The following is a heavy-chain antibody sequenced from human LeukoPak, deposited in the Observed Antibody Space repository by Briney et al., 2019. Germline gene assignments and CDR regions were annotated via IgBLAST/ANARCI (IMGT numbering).Heavy chain of an antibody. CDR2: ISGSGGST. CDR3: ARKWGMVRDNWYFDL. Sequence: PGGSLRLSCAASGFTFSSYAMSWVRQAPGKGLEWVSAISGSGGSTYYADSVKGRFTISRDNSKNTLYLQMNSLRAEDTAVYYCARKWGMVRDNWYFDLWGRGTLVTVSS. J-gene: IGHJ2*01. CDR1: GFTFSSYA. D-gene: IGHD3-10*01. V-gene: IGHV3-23*01.